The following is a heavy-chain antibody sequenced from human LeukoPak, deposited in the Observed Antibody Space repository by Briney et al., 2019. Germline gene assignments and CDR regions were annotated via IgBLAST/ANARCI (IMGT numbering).Heavy chain of an antibody. CDR3: ARSNNIVGATYFDY. CDR1: GFTFSNYV. V-gene: IGHV3-64*02. J-gene: IGHJ4*02. D-gene: IGHD1-26*01. Sequence: GGSLRLSCAASGFTFSNYVMHWVRQAPGKGLEYISSISSDGGSTYYADSVKGRFTISRDNSKNTLYLQMGRLRAGDMAVYYCARSNNIVGATYFDYWGQGTLVTVSS. CDR2: ISSDGGST.